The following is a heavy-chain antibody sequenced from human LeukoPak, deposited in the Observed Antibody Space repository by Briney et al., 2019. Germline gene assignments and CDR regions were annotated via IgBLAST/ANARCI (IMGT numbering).Heavy chain of an antibody. Sequence: PGGSLRLSCAASGFTFSDYYMSWIRQAPGKGLEWVSYISSSGSTIYYADSVKGRFTISRDNAKNSLYLQMNSLRAEDTAVYYCARAAIFPYYYYGMDVWGQGTTVTVSS. J-gene: IGHJ6*02. D-gene: IGHD2/OR15-2a*01. V-gene: IGHV3-11*01. CDR1: GFTFSDYY. CDR3: ARAAIFPYYYYGMDV. CDR2: ISSSGSTI.